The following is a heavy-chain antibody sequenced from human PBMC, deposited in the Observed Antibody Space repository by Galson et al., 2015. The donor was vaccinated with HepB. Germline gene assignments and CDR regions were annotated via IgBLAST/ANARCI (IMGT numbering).Heavy chain of an antibody. Sequence: SLRLSCAASGFTFSSYAMSWVRQAPGKGLEWVSAISGSGGSTYYADSVKGRFTISRDNSKNTLYLQMNSLRAEDTAVYYCAKEAGYSSGWDPWGWFDPWGQGTLVTVSS. CDR2: ISGSGGST. CDR3: AKEAGYSSGWDPWGWFDP. CDR1: GFTFSSYA. V-gene: IGHV3-23*01. D-gene: IGHD6-19*01. J-gene: IGHJ5*02.